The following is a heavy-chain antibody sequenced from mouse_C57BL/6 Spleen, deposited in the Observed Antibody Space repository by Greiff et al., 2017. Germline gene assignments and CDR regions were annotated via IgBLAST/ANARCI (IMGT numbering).Heavy chain of an antibody. Sequence: QVQLKQSGPELVKPGASVKISCKASGYAFSSSWMNWVKQRPGTGLEWIGRIYPGDGDTNYNGKFKGKATLTADKSSSTAYMQLSSLTSEDSAVYFCSNYYGRSYWIYAMDYWGQGTSVTVSS. CDR2: IYPGDGDT. D-gene: IGHD1-1*01. V-gene: IGHV1-82*01. J-gene: IGHJ4*01. CDR1: GYAFSSSW. CDR3: SNYYGRSYWIYAMDY.